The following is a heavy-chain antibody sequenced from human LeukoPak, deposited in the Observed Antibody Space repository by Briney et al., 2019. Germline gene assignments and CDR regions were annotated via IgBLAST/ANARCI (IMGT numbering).Heavy chain of an antibody. CDR2: IIPIFGTA. D-gene: IGHD3-3*01. CDR1: GGTFSSYA. Sequence: VASVKVSCKASGGTFSSYAISWVRQAPGQGLEWMGGIIPIFGTANYAQKFQGRVTITADESTSTAYMELSSLRSEDTAVYYCARAGRYDFWSGHDAFDIWGQGTMVTVSS. CDR3: ARAGRYDFWSGHDAFDI. V-gene: IGHV1-69*13. J-gene: IGHJ3*02.